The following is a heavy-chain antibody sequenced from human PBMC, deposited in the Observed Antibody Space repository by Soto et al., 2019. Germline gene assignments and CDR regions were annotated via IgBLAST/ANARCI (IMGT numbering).Heavy chain of an antibody. CDR2: IYHSGST. CDR1: GGSISSNDW. J-gene: IGHJ4*02. D-gene: IGHD2-15*01. Sequence: QVQLQESGPGLVKPSETLSLTCTVSGGSISSNDWWSWVRQTPGKGLEWIGEIYHSGSTNYNPSLKSLVTLSLDKSKNHFSLSLNFVTAADTAVYYCARREGDCRGGSCPYYHDWGQGTLVTASS. V-gene: IGHV4-4*02. CDR3: ARREGDCRGGSCPYYHD.